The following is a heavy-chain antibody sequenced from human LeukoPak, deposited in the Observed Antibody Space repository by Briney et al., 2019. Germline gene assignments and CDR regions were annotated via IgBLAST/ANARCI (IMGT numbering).Heavy chain of an antibody. Sequence: PSETLSLTCTVSGGSISSYYWSWIRQPAGKGLEWIGRIYTSGSTNYNPSLKSRVTMSVDTSKNQFSLKLSSVTAADTAVYYCARTQATYYDFWGGYSLFDYWGQGTLVTVSS. CDR1: GGSISSYY. V-gene: IGHV4-4*07. J-gene: IGHJ4*02. CDR2: IYTSGST. D-gene: IGHD3-3*01. CDR3: ARTQATYYDFWGGYSLFDY.